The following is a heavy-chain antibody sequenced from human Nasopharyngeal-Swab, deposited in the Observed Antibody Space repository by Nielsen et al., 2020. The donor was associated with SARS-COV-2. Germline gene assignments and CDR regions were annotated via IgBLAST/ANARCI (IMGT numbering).Heavy chain of an antibody. D-gene: IGHD1-26*01. J-gene: IGHJ6*02. CDR3: AGADLVGATTEWYYYYYGMDV. V-gene: IGHV1-2*04. Sequence: WVRQAPGQGLEWMGWINPNSGGTNYAQKFQGWVTMTRDTSISTAYMELSRLRSDGTAVYYCAGADLVGATTEWYYYYYGMDVWGQGTTVPSP. CDR2: INPNSGGT.